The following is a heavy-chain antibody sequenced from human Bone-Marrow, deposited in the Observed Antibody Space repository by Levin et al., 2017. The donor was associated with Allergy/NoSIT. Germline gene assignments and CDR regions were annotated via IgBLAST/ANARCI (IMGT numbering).Heavy chain of an antibody. J-gene: IGHJ6*03. CDR1: GGSISSYY. CDR2: IYYSGST. CDR3: ARASKYYDFWSGLGIDYYYMDV. D-gene: IGHD3-3*01. Sequence: PSETLSLTCTVSGGSISSYYWSWIRQPPGKGLEWIGYIYYSGSTNYNPSLKSRVTISVDTSKNQFSLKLSSVTAADTAVYYCARASKYYDFWSGLGIDYYYMDVWGKGTTVTVSS. V-gene: IGHV4-59*01.